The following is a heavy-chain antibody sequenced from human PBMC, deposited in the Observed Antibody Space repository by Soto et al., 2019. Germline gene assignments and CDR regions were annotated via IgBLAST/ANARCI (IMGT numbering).Heavy chain of an antibody. Sequence: PXETLSLTCTFSVVSISSSDYYCGWIRQPPWKGLEWIGSVYYNGNTYYNPSIKSRVTISVDTSKNQFSLTLTFVTAADTPVYYCARLYCSGASCYSPQAYFKHYEQRTLGSVSS. V-gene: IGHV4-39*01. CDR3: ARLYCSGASCYSPQAYFKH. CDR1: VVSISSSDYY. D-gene: IGHD2-15*01. J-gene: IGHJ1*01. CDR2: VYYNGNT.